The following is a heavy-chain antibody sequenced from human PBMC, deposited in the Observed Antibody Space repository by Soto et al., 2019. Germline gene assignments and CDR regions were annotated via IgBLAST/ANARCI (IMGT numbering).Heavy chain of an antibody. V-gene: IGHV1-69*13. Sequence: GASVKVSCKASGGTFSSYAISWVRQAPGQGLEWMGGIIPIFGTANYAQKFQGRVTITADESTSTAYMELSSLRSEDTAVYYCARDQRVDYYYGMGVWGQGTTVTVSS. D-gene: IGHD2-15*01. CDR2: IIPIFGTA. CDR3: ARDQRVDYYYGMGV. J-gene: IGHJ6*02. CDR1: GGTFSSYA.